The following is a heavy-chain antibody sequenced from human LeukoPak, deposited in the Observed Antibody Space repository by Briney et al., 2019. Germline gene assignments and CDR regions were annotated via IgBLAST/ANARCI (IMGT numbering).Heavy chain of an antibody. D-gene: IGHD2-2*01. Sequence: SETLSLTCAVYGGSFSGYYWSWIRQPPGKGLEWIGYIYYSGSTNYNPSLKSRVTISVDTSKNQFSLKLSSVTAADTAVYYCARGPLVVPAAEQYYYYYMDVWGKGTTVTVSS. V-gene: IGHV4-59*01. CDR1: GGSFSGYY. CDR2: IYYSGST. CDR3: ARGPLVVPAAEQYYYYYMDV. J-gene: IGHJ6*03.